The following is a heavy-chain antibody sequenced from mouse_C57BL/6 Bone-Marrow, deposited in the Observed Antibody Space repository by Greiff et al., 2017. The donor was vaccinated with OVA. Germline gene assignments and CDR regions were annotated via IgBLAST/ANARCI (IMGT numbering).Heavy chain of an antibody. J-gene: IGHJ3*01. D-gene: IGHD2-3*01. CDR1: GYTFTSYW. CDR3: ARYRDGYFPFAY. CDR2: IDPSDSYT. Sequence: QVHVKQPGAELVKPGASVKLSCKASGYTFTSYWMQWVKQRPGQGLEWIGEIDPSDSYTNYNQKFKGKATLTVDTSSSTAYMQLSSLTSEDSAVYYCARYRDGYFPFAYWGQGTLVTVSA. V-gene: IGHV1-50*01.